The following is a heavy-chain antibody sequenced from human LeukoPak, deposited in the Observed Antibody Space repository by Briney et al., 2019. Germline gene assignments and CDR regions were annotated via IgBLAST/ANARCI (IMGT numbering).Heavy chain of an antibody. V-gene: IGHV3-7*01. CDR2: IKQDGSEQ. Sequence: GGSLRLSCAASGFTFTSYWMSWVRQAPRKGLEWVANIKQDGSEQYYLDSLEGRFTISRDNAKNSVYLQINRLRAEDTAVYYWARRGTIAVPVFWFDPWGQGTLVIVSS. J-gene: IGHJ5*02. CDR1: GFTFTSYW. CDR3: ARRGTIAVPVFWFDP. D-gene: IGHD6-19*01.